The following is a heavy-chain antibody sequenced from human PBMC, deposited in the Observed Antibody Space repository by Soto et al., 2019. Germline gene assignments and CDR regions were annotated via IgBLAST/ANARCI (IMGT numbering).Heavy chain of an antibody. CDR1: GFTFSSYA. J-gene: IGHJ4*02. D-gene: IGHD4-17*01. CDR2: ISGSGGST. CDR3: AKVRADTDYGDYADY. Sequence: GGYLRLSCAASGFTFSSYAMSWVRQAPGKGLEWVSAISGSGGSTYYADSVKGRFTISRDNSKNTLYLQMNSLRAEDTAVYYCAKVRADTDYGDYADYWGQGTLVTVSS. V-gene: IGHV3-23*01.